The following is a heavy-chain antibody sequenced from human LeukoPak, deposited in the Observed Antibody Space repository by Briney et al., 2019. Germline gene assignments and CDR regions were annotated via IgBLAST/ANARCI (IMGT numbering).Heavy chain of an antibody. Sequence: PSETLSLTCTVSGASISSGDYYWSWIRQPPGKGLEWIGYIHYSGSAHYNPSLRSRLIISVDTSKNQFSLKLSSVTAADTAVYYCARARPHYYDSSGYYDLASYFDYWGQGTLVTVSS. CDR1: GASISSGDYY. D-gene: IGHD3-22*01. CDR3: ARARPHYYDSSGYYDLASYFDY. V-gene: IGHV4-30-4*01. CDR2: IHYSGSA. J-gene: IGHJ4*02.